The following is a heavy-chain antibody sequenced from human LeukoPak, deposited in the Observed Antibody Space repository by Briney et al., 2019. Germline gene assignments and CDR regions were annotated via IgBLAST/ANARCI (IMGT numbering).Heavy chain of an antibody. CDR3: ARFSPRAMGNYLDF. J-gene: IGHJ4*02. V-gene: IGHV4-30-2*01. D-gene: IGHD7-27*01. CDR1: GGSISSGSYY. CDR2: IYPRGST. Sequence: SETLSLTCTVSGGSISSGSYYGGRIRQPPGKGLGWIGYIYPRGSTYYNPSLKGRVILSLDKSANQFSLNLSSVTAADTAVYYCARFSPRAMGNYLDFWGQGTLVTVSS.